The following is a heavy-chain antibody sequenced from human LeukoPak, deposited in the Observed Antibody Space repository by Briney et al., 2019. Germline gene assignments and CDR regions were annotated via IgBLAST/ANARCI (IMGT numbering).Heavy chain of an antibody. CDR3: ASQRITGTTGGTLDY. CDR2: INHSGST. V-gene: IGHV4-34*01. D-gene: IGHD1-7*01. J-gene: IGHJ4*02. Sequence: PSETLSLTCAVYGGSFSGYYWSWIRQPPGKGLEWIGEINHSGSTNYNPSLKSRVTISVDTSKNQFSLKLSSVTAADTAVYYCASQRITGTTGGTLDYWGQGTLVTVSS. CDR1: GGSFSGYY.